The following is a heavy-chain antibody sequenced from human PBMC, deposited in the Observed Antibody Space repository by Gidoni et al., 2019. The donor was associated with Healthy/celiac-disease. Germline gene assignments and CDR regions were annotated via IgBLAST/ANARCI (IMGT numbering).Heavy chain of an antibody. D-gene: IGHD3-10*01. CDR3: ARQDYYGSGSYYMFDP. J-gene: IGHJ5*02. Sequence: EVQLVQSGAEVKKPGESLKISCKGSGYSFTSYWIGWVRQMPGKGLEWMGIIYPGDSDTRYSPSFQGQVTISADKSISTAYLQWSSLKAWDTAMYYCARQDYYGSGSYYMFDPWGQGTLVTVSS. V-gene: IGHV5-51*01. CDR1: GYSFTSYW. CDR2: IYPGDSDT.